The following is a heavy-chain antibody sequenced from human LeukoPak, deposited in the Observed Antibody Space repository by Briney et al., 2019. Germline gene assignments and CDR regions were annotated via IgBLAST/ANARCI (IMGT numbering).Heavy chain of an antibody. V-gene: IGHV3-23*01. J-gene: IGHJ5*02. Sequence: GGSLRLSCAASGFTFSSYSMNWVRQAPGKGLEWVSAISGSGGSTYYADSVKGRFTISRDNSKNTLYLQMNSLRAEDTAVYYCAKDRRYCSGGSCYRWFDPWGQGTLVTVSS. D-gene: IGHD2-15*01. CDR1: GFTFSSYS. CDR3: AKDRRYCSGGSCYRWFDP. CDR2: ISGSGGST.